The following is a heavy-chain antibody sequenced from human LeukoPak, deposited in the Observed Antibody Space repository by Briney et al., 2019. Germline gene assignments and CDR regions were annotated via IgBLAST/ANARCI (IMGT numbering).Heavy chain of an antibody. V-gene: IGHV4-59*02. J-gene: IGHJ4*02. D-gene: IGHD6-19*01. CDR1: GVSVRNHC. CDR3: ARHSSGWHFDS. Sequence: SETLSLTCTVSGVSVRNHCWSWIRQPPGKGLEWIGWFYYSGGTYFNPSLGSRVTISADTSRNHLSLNLRSLTAADTAVYYCARHSSGWHFDSWGQGALVTVSS. CDR2: FYYSGGT.